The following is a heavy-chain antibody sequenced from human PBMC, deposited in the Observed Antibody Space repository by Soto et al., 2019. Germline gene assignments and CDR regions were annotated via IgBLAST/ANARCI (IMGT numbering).Heavy chain of an antibody. CDR2: INAGNGNT. CDR3: ARQSYSGYVFRDSDY. J-gene: IGHJ4*02. CDR1: GYTFTSYA. V-gene: IGHV1-3*01. Sequence: ASVKVSCKASGYTFTSYAMHWVRLAPGQRLEWMGWINAGNGNTKYSQKFQGRVTITRDTTASTAYMELSSLRSEDTAMYYCARQSYSGYVFRDSDYWGQGTLVTVSS. D-gene: IGHD5-12*01.